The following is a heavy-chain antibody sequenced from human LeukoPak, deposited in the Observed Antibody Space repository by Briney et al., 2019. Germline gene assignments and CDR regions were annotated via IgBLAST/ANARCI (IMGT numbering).Heavy chain of an antibody. CDR3: ARVTARGDAFDI. D-gene: IGHD2-21*02. J-gene: IGHJ3*02. CDR1: GFTFSSYD. V-gene: IGHV3-13*01. CDR2: IGTAGDT. Sequence: PGGSLRLSCAASGFTFSSYDMHRVRQATGKGLEWVSAIGTAGDTYYPGSVKGRFTISRENAKNSLYLQMNSLRAGDTAVYYCARVTARGDAFDIWGQGTMVTVSS.